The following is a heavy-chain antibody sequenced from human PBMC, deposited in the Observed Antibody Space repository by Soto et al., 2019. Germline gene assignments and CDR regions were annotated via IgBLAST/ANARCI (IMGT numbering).Heavy chain of an antibody. CDR2: ISWNSGSI. D-gene: IGHD1-1*01. V-gene: IGHV3-9*01. J-gene: IGHJ6*02. CDR3: AKDGGATTGPHYVMDV. CDR1: GFTFDDYA. Sequence: EVQLVESGGGLVQPGRSLRLSCAASGFTFDDYAMHWVRQAPGKGLEWVSGISWNSGSIGYADSVKGRFTISRDNAKNSLYLQMNSLRAEDTALYYCAKDGGATTGPHYVMDVWGQGTTVTVSS.